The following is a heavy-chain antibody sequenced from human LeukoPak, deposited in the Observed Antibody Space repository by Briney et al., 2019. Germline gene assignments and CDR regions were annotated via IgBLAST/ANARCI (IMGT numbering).Heavy chain of an antibody. J-gene: IGHJ5*02. D-gene: IGHD3-10*01. CDR2: IYHSGST. CDR1: GYSISSGYY. Sequence: SETLSLTCTVSGYSISSGYYWGWIRQPPGKGLEWIGSIYHSGSTYYNPSLKSRVTISVDTSKNQFSLKLSSVTAADTAVYYCARVPTTMVRGVISGWFDPWGQGTLVTVSS. V-gene: IGHV4-38-2*02. CDR3: ARVPTTMVRGVISGWFDP.